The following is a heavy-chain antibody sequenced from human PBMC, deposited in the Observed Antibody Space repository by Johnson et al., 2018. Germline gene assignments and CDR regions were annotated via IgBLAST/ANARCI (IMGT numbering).Heavy chain of an antibody. CDR2: IRGGADDV. V-gene: IGHV3-23*01. CDR3: AKVGSSGYLVHDVFDV. CDR1: GFTFSSYA. D-gene: IGHD3-22*01. J-gene: IGHJ3*01. Sequence: VQLQESGGDLVQPGGSLRLSCAASGFTFSSYAMSWVRQAPGKGLEWVSAIRGGADDVYYADSVRGRFTISRDNSKNTLNLQMNSLRAGDTAVYYCAKVGSSGYLVHDVFDVWGQGTMVTVSS.